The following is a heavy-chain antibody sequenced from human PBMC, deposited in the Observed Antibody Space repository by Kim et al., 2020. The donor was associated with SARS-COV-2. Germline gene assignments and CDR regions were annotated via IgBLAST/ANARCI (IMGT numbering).Heavy chain of an antibody. Sequence: SETLSLTCTVSGGSISNYYWTWIRQPPGKPLEWIGYIHISGKTNYNPSLNSRVTMSVDTSKNQFSLKLTSVTAADTALYFCARDYSGWYNGYFFYNGLDVWGPGTTFTVSS. D-gene: IGHD6-19*01. V-gene: IGHV4-4*07. CDR1: GGSISNYY. CDR2: IHISGKT. J-gene: IGHJ6*02. CDR3: ARDYSGWYNGYFFYNGLDV.